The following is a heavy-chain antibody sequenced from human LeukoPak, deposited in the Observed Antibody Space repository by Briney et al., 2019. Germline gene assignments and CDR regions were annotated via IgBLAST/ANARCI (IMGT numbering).Heavy chain of an antibody. J-gene: IGHJ3*01. Sequence: GGSLRLSCAASGFTVSSNYMSWVRQAPGEGLEWVSVIYSGGSTYYADSVKGRFTISRDNSKNTLYLQMNSLRGEDTALYYCAREGTIVVGDAFDVWGQGTMVTVSS. CDR1: GFTVSSNY. V-gene: IGHV3-53*01. CDR2: IYSGGST. D-gene: IGHD2-2*01. CDR3: AREGTIVVGDAFDV.